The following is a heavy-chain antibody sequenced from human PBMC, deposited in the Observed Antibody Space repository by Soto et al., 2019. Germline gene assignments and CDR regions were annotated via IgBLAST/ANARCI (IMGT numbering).Heavy chain of an antibody. J-gene: IGHJ4*02. CDR1: GFSLSTTGVG. CDR3: ARSLWFGELH. V-gene: IGHV2-5*02. D-gene: IGHD3-10*01. CDR2: IYWDNDK. Sequence: QITLKESGPTLVKPTQTLTLTCSFSGFSLSTTGVGVGWIRQSPGKALEWLAIIYWDNDKRYSPSLKSRVTITRDTSKNQVVLTVTHMHTVDTGTYYCARSLWFGELHWGQGALVNVSS.